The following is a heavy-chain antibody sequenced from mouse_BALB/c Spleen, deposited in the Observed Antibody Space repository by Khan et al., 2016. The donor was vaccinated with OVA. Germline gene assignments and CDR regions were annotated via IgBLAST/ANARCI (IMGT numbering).Heavy chain of an antibody. CDR3: ARTARIEY. CDR1: GYSITSGYV. J-gene: IGHJ2*01. V-gene: IGHV3-2*02. Sequence: VQLQQSGPGLVKPSQSLSLTCTVTGYSITSGYVWNWIRQFPGNKLEWMGFISYSGSTNYNPSLKSRISITRDTSKNQFSLQLNSVTTEDTATYYCARTARIEYWGQGTTLTVSS. CDR2: ISYSGST. D-gene: IGHD1-2*01.